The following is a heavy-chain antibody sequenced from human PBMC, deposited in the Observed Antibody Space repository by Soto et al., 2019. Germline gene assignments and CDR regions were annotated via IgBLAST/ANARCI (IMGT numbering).Heavy chain of an antibody. D-gene: IGHD2-8*01. V-gene: IGHV3-23*01. CDR2: ISGSGGST. J-gene: IGHJ6*02. CDR3: AKGPDIVLMVYANDYYDGMDV. CDR1: GFTFSSYA. Sequence: GGSLRLSCAASGFTFSSYAMSWVRQAPGKGLEWVSAISGSGGSTYYADSVKGRFTISRDNSKNTLYLQMNSLRAEDTAVYYCAKGPDIVLMVYANDYYDGMDVWGQGTTVTVSS.